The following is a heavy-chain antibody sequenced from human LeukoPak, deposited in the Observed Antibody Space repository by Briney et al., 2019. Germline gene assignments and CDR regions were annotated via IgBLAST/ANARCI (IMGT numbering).Heavy chain of an antibody. CDR3: AHRYFYDNSGYPV. J-gene: IGHJ4*02. Sequence: SGPTLVKPTHTLTLTCTFSGFSLSTNGVGVGWIRQPPGKALEWLGFIYWNDHKSYSPSLKSRLTINKDPSKNQVVITMTNMDPVDTGTYYRAHRYFYDNSGYPVWGQGTLVTVSS. V-gene: IGHV2-5*01. D-gene: IGHD3-22*01. CDR1: GFSLSTNGVG. CDR2: IYWNDHK.